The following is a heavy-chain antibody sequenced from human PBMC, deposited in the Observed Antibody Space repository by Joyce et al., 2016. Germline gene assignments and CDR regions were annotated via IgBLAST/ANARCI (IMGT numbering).Heavy chain of an antibody. V-gene: IGHV4-4*02. CDR1: GGSISSAHW. D-gene: IGHD5-12*01. CDR2: IFRGGST. CDR3: ARSGAYSQDS. J-gene: IGHJ5*01. Sequence: QVQLQESGPGLVKPSGTLSLTCAVSGGSISSAHWWRWVGQPPGKGLEWIGEIFRGGSTTYPPCLNSRVTISVDKSKNQLSLKMNAVTAADTAVYYCARSGAYSQDSWGQGTLVTVSS.